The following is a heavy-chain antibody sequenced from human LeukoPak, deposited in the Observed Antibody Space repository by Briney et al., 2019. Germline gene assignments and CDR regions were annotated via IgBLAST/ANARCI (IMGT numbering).Heavy chain of an antibody. CDR2: ISYDGSNK. CDR1: GFTFSSYA. V-gene: IGHV3-30-3*01. J-gene: IGHJ3*02. Sequence: PGGSLRLSCAASGFTFSSYAMHWVRQAPGKGLEWVAVISYDGSNKYYADSVKGRFTISRDNSKNTLYLQMNSLRAEDTAVYYCASGGYGGQIDAFDIWGQGTMVTVSS. D-gene: IGHD4-23*01. CDR3: ASGGYGGQIDAFDI.